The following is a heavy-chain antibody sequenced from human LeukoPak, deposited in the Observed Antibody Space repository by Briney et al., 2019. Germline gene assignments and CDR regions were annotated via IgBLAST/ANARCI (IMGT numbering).Heavy chain of an antibody. V-gene: IGHV3-73*01. D-gene: IGHD1-26*01. Sequence: GGSLRLSCAASGFTVSSNYMSWVRQASGKGLEWVGLIRTKGANYATAYAASVRGRFLISRDDSSNLAYLQMNSLKNDDTAVYYCTRDGGSYSHLDNWGPGTRVTVSS. J-gene: IGHJ4*02. CDR2: IRTKGANYAT. CDR1: GFTVSSNY. CDR3: TRDGGSYSHLDN.